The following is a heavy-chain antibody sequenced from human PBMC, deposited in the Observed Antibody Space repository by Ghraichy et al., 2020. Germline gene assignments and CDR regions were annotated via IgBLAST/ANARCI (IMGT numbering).Heavy chain of an antibody. J-gene: IGHJ6*02. Sequence: ESLNISCVGSGFTFNSYSLNWVRQSPGKGLEWISYITSSSSYISYADSVKGRFTISRNNAQNSLYLQMNSLRDEDTGVYYCARGSSVVRFYYYDGMDVWGQGTTVTVSS. CDR2: ITSSSSYI. CDR1: GFTFNSYS. CDR3: ARGSSVVRFYYYDGMDV. V-gene: IGHV3-48*02. D-gene: IGHD4-23*01.